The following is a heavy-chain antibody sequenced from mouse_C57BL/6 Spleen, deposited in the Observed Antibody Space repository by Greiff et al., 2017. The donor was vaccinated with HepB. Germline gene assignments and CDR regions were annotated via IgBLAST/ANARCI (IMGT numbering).Heavy chain of an antibody. J-gene: IGHJ1*03. CDR1: GYTFTDYN. CDR2: INPNNGGT. D-gene: IGHD2-1*01. CDR3: ARPIYYGNYGYFDV. Sequence: VQLQQSGPELVKPGASVKIPCKASGYTFTDYNMDWVKQSHGKSLEWIGDINPNNGGTIYNQKFKGKATLTVDKSSSTAYMELRSLTSEDTAVYYCARPIYYGNYGYFDVWGTGTTVTVSS. V-gene: IGHV1-18*01.